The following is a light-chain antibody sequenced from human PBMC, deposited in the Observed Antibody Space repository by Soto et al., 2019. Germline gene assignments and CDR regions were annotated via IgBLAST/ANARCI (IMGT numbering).Light chain of an antibody. J-gene: IGLJ3*02. V-gene: IGLV2-14*01. Sequence: SVLTQPASVSGSPGQSITISCTGTSSDIGNYDFVSWYQQVPGTAPKAMIYEVSSRPSGVFNRFSGSKSGNTASLTISGLQAEDEAYYYCSSYTTSTSFILFGGGTKVTVL. CDR1: SSDIGNYDF. CDR3: SSYTTSTSFIL. CDR2: EVS.